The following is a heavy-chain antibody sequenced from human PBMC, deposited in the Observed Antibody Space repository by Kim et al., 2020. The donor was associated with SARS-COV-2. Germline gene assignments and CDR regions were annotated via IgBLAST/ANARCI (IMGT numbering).Heavy chain of an antibody. CDR3: ARGRAGSDWFWDY. V-gene: IGHV3-23*01. D-gene: IGHD3-9*01. Sequence: YADVVEGWFTISRDNSQNTLYLQMDSLRAEDTALYYCARGRAGSDWFWDYWGQGSLVTVSS. J-gene: IGHJ4*02.